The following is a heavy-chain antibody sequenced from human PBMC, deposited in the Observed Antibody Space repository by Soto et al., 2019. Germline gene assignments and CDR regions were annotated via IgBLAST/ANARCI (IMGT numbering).Heavy chain of an antibody. CDR2: INPNSGGT. J-gene: IGHJ3*02. D-gene: IGHD2-15*01. Sequence: ASVKVSCKASGYTFTGYYMHWVRQAPGQGLEWMGWINPNSGGTNYAQKFQGWVTMTRDTSISTAYMELSRLRSDDTAVYYCARDRGCSGGSCYEAFDIWGQGTMVT. CDR3: ARDRGCSGGSCYEAFDI. CDR1: GYTFTGYY. V-gene: IGHV1-2*04.